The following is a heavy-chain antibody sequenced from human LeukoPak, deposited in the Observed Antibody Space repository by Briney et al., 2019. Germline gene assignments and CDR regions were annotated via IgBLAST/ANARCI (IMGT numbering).Heavy chain of an antibody. V-gene: IGHV3-30-3*01. CDR1: GFTFSSYA. D-gene: IGHD3-10*01. J-gene: IGHJ4*02. CDR2: ISYDGSNK. CDR3: ARAPTYYGSDTYYFDY. Sequence: TGGSLRLSCAASGFTFSSYAMHWVRQAPGKGLEWVAVISYDGSNKYYADSVKGRFTISRDNSKNTLYLQMNSLRAEDTAVYYCARAPTYYGSDTYYFDYWGQGTPVTVSS.